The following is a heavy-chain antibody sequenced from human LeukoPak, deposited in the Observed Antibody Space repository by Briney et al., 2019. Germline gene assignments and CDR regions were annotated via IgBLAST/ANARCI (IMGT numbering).Heavy chain of an antibody. V-gene: IGHV3-11*04. J-gene: IGHJ3*02. Sequence: PGGSLRLSCAASGFTFSYFYMSWIRQAPGKGLEWVSYISSSGSTIFYADSVKGRFTISRDNAKNSLYLQMNSLRAEDTAVYYCAKVSLNMVNDAFDIWGQGTMVSVSS. CDR2: ISSSGSTI. D-gene: IGHD4/OR15-4a*01. CDR1: GFTFSYFY. CDR3: AKVSLNMVNDAFDI.